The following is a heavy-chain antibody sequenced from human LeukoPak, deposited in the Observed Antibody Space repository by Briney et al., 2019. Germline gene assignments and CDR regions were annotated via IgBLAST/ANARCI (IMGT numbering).Heavy chain of an antibody. V-gene: IGHV4-31*03. Sequence: SQTLSLTCTVSGGSLSSIGYYWSWIRQHPGNGLEWIGYIYYSGSTYYNPSLKSRVTISVDTSKNQSSLKLSSVTAADTAVYYCASLDSRGYDAFDIWGQGTMVTVSS. D-gene: IGHD3-10*01. J-gene: IGHJ3*02. CDR3: ASLDSRGYDAFDI. CDR1: GGSLSSIGYY. CDR2: IYYSGST.